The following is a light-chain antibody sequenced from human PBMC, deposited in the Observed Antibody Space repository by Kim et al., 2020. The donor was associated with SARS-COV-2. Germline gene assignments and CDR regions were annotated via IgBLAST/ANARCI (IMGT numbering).Light chain of an antibody. Sequence: SPEERATLSCRASQSVSSSYLAWYQQKPGQAPRLLIYGASNRATGIPDRFSGSGSGTDFTLTISRLEPEDFAVYYCQQYGSSPRTFGQGTKVDIK. CDR3: QQYGSSPRT. CDR1: QSVSSSY. J-gene: IGKJ1*01. V-gene: IGKV3-20*01. CDR2: GAS.